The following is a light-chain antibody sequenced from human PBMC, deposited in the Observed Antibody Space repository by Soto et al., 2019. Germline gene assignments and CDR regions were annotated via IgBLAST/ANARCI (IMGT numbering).Light chain of an antibody. J-gene: IGKJ5*01. CDR1: QSVSSSY. CDR2: AAS. Sequence: IVLTQSPGTLSLSPWERATLSCRASQSVSSSYLAWYQQKPGQAPRLLIYAASSRATGIPDRFSGSGSGTDFTLTIYRLEPEDFAVYYCQQSGYSPITFGQGTRLEIK. CDR3: QQSGYSPIT. V-gene: IGKV3-20*01.